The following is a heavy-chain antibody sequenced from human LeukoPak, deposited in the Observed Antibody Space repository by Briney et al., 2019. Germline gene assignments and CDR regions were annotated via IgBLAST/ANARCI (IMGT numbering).Heavy chain of an antibody. CDR1: GFTFSNYW. D-gene: IGHD2-15*01. CDR2: TKYDVSEN. V-gene: IGHV3-7*02. CDR3: ARGRFCSSGSCYFDL. J-gene: IGHJ4*02. Sequence: GGSLRLSCVASGFTFSNYWMSWVRQAPGKGLEWVANTKYDVSENHYVDSVKGRFTISRDNARNSLYLQMSSLRAEDTAVYYCARGRFCSSGSCYFDLWGQGALVTVSS.